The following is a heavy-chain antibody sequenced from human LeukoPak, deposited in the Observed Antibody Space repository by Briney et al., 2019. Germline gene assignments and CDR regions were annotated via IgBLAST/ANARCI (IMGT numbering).Heavy chain of an antibody. CDR1: GYSISSGYY. J-gene: IGHJ6*03. D-gene: IGHD3-3*01. Sequence: SETLSLTCAVSGYSISSGYYWGWIRQPPGKGLEWIGSTYHSGSTYYNPSLKSRVTISVDTSKNQFSLKLSSVTAADTAVYYCAREDDFWSGYPYYYYMDVWGKGTTVTVSS. V-gene: IGHV4-38-2*02. CDR3: AREDDFWSGYPYYYYMDV. CDR2: TYHSGST.